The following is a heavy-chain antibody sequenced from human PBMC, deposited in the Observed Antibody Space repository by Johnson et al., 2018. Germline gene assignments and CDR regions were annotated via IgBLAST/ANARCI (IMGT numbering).Heavy chain of an antibody. CDR2: INPSDGSK. Sequence: QVQLVESGAEVKKPGASVRVSCKASGHTFTHYYIHWVRQAPGQGLEWMAIINPSDGSKNCAQKFQGRVTMTRDTSTSTFYMEVSRLRSEGTAVYYCAQVGGGNFYYYEMDIWGQGTTVTVSS. CDR1: GHTFTHYY. V-gene: IGHV1-46*01. CDR3: AQVGGGNFYYYEMDI. D-gene: IGHD3-16*01. J-gene: IGHJ6*02.